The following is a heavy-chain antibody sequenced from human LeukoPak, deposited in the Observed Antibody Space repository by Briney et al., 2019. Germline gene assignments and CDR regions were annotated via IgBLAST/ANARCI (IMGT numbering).Heavy chain of an antibody. CDR3: AKGTSGIAVAGLDY. V-gene: IGHV3-30*18. Sequence: GGTLRLSCAASGFTFSSYGMHWVRQAPGKGLEWVAVISYDGSNKYYADSVKGRFTISRDNSKNTLYLQMNSLRAEDTAVYYCAKGTSGIAVAGLDYWGQGTLVTVSS. CDR1: GFTFSSYG. D-gene: IGHD6-19*01. CDR2: ISYDGSNK. J-gene: IGHJ4*02.